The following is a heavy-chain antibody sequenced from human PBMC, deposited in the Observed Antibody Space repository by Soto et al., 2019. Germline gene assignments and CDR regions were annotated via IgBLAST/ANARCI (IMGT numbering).Heavy chain of an antibody. D-gene: IGHD1-1*01. V-gene: IGHV4-39*01. CDR2: IYYSGST. CDR1: GXXXXXXXXX. Sequence: QMQLQESGPGLVKPSETLSLTCTVXGXXXXXXXXXXXXXXXXXGKGLEWIGSIYYSGSTYYNPSLKXXXXXXXXXXXXXXXXXXXXXXXXXXXXYYCARHDWNGVDYWGQGTLVTVSS. CDR3: ARHDWNGVDY. J-gene: IGHJ4*02.